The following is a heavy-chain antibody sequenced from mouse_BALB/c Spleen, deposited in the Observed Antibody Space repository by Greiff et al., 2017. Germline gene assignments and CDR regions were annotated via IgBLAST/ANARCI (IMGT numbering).Heavy chain of an antibody. D-gene: IGHD4-1*01. CDR1: GFTFTSFG. Sequence: EVNVVESGAGLVQPGGSRKLSCAASGFTFTSFGMHWVRQAPEKGLEWVAYISSGSSTIYYADTVKGRFTISRDNPKNTLFLQMTSLRSEDTAMYYCARLGGDYWGQGTTLTGSS. J-gene: IGHJ2*01. CDR2: ISSGSSTI. CDR3: ARLGGDY. V-gene: IGHV5-17*02.